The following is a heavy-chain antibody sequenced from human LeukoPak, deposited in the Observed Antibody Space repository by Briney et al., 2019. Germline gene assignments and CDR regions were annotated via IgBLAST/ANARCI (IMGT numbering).Heavy chain of an antibody. V-gene: IGHV4-39*01. J-gene: IGHJ5*02. CDR2: MYYRGTT. CDR1: GGSITSSSYH. Sequence: SETLALTCSVSGGSITSSSYHWGWIRQSPERGLEWIGSMYYRGTTYENPSLKSRLTLSIDTSNNQFSLKLTSVTAADTAVYYCARGGFDPWGQGTLVTVSS. CDR3: ARGGFDP.